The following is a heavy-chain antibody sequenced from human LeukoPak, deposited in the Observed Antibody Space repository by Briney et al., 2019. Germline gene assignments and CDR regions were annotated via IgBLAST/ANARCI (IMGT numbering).Heavy chain of an antibody. J-gene: IGHJ5*02. CDR2: LSGGGETT. V-gene: IGHV3-23*01. CDR3: AKASTFGELNRPFDH. Sequence: GGSLRLSCAASGFTFSSDAMSWVRQAPGKGLDWVSTLSGGGETTYYSDSVKGRFTISRDNSKNTLFLQMNSLRAEDTAVYYCAKASTFGELNRPFDHWGQGTLVTVSS. CDR1: GFTFSSDA. D-gene: IGHD3-10*01.